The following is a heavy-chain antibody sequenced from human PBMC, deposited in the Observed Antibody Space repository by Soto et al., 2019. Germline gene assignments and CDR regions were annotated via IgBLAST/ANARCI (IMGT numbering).Heavy chain of an antibody. CDR2: ISASNGNR. CDR1: GYDFSSYG. J-gene: IGHJ4*02. CDR3: VRDPPRNDY. V-gene: IGHV1-18*04. Sequence: QVQLVQSGAEVKKPGASVKVSCKASGYDFSSYGISWVRQAPGQGLEWMGWISASNGNRDYAQQFQGRVTMTSDTSRTTAYMALRSLRSDDTAVYYCVRDPPRNDYWGQGTLVNVSS.